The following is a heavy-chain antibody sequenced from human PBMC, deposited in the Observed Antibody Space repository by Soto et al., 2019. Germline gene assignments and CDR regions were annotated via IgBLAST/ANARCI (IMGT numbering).Heavy chain of an antibody. D-gene: IGHD2-2*01. CDR2: INPNSGGT. CDR3: ARARGYCSSTSCQISYYYYGMDV. J-gene: IGHJ6*02. Sequence: ASVKVSCKASGYTFTGYYMHWVRQAPGQGLEWMGWINPNSGGTNYAQKFQGWVTMTRDTSISTAYMELSRLRSDDTAVYYCARARGYCSSTSCQISYYYYGMDVWGQGTTVTVSS. CDR1: GYTFTGYY. V-gene: IGHV1-2*04.